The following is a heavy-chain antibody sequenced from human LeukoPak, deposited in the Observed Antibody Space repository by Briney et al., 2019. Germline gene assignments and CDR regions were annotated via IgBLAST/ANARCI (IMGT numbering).Heavy chain of an antibody. V-gene: IGHV3-23*01. J-gene: IGHJ6*02. CDR2: VSGRGERT. CDR3: ANQPGLYDSGWSWTYHFFGVDV. Sequence: GGSLRLSCAASGFSFNSYAMSWVRQAPGKGLEWVSAVSGRGERTYYADFVQGRVSISRDNSKDTVYLQMNSLRAGDTAIYYCANQPGLYDSGWSWTYHFFGVDVWGQGTTVTV. CDR1: GFSFNSYA. D-gene: IGHD6-19*01.